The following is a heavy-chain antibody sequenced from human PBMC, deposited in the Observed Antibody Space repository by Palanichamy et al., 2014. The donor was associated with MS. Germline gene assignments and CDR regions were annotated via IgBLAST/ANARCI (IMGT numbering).Heavy chain of an antibody. J-gene: IGHJ4*02. CDR3: ARSIVGPTSPTVLDY. V-gene: IGHV4-38-2*01. D-gene: IGHD1-26*01. CDR1: GFSITNGYY. Sequence: QVQLQESGPGLVKPSETLSLTCAVSGFSITNGYYWGWIRQPPGKGLEWIGSIFYSGNTYYNPSLKSRVIISVDTPKNQFSLKLSSVTAADTAVYYCARSIVGPTSPTVLDYWGQGTLVTVSS. CDR2: IFYSGNT.